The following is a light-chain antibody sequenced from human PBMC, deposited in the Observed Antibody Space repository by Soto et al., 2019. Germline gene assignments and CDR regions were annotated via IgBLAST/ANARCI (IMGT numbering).Light chain of an antibody. CDR2: GAS. CDR1: QSVTYN. J-gene: IGKJ1*01. CDR3: QQYKNWPRT. Sequence: EINVTQSPATLSASPGDRFTLSCRASQSVTYNLAWYQQRPGQAPRLLIYGASTRATGISARFSGSGSGTEFTLTISSLQSEDFAIYYCQQYKNWPRTFGQGTKVDI. V-gene: IGKV3-15*01.